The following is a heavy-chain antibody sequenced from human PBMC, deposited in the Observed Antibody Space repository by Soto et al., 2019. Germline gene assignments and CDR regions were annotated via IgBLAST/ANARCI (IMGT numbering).Heavy chain of an antibody. CDR1: GYIFTAYS. J-gene: IGHJ1*01. Sequence: QVQLVQSGAEVKKPGASVKVSCKASGYIFTAYSMHWVRQAPGQGLEWMGVVNPSGGSTNYAQKFQGRITMNRDTATSTVDLELSSLKSEDTAVYYCAREENCSDGICYSEYFQRWGQGNLVTVSS. V-gene: IGHV1-46*01. D-gene: IGHD2-15*01. CDR2: VNPSGGST. CDR3: AREENCSDGICYSEYFQR.